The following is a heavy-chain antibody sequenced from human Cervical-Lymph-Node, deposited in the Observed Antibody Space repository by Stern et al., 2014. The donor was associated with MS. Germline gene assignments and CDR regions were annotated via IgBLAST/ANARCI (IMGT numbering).Heavy chain of an antibody. Sequence: QVQLQESGPGLVKPAGTLSLTCAVSGGSISGTNWWSWVRQAPGKGLEWIGEIYHSGSTNYTPSLKRRLTISLDKSKNQFSLRLNSVTAADTAVYYCTTNGYYCLDSWGQGTLVTVSS. CDR3: TTNGYYCLDS. V-gene: IGHV4-4*02. J-gene: IGHJ4*02. CDR1: GGSISGTNW. CDR2: IYHSGST. D-gene: IGHD5-18*01.